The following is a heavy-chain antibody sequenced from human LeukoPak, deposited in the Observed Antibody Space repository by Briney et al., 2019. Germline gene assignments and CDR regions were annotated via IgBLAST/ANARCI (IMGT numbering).Heavy chain of an antibody. V-gene: IGHV4-38-2*01. Sequence: PSETLSLTCAVSGYSISNAYYWGWIRQPPGKGLEWIASMYHSGSTNYNPSLKSRVTISVDTSKNQFSLKLNSVTAADTAVYYCVRHPRYSTGWAIDYWGQGTLVTVSS. CDR3: VRHPRYSTGWAIDY. J-gene: IGHJ4*02. CDR2: MYHSGST. CDR1: GYSISNAYY. D-gene: IGHD6-19*01.